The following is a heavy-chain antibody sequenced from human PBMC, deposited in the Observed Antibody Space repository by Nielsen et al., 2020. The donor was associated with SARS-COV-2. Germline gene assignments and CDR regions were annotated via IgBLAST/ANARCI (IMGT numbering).Heavy chain of an antibody. CDR2: MNPNSGNT. CDR3: ASKGDTAMADYYYYGMDV. J-gene: IGHJ6*02. D-gene: IGHD5-18*01. V-gene: IGHV1-8*02. Sequence: ASVKVSCKASGYTFTSYGISWVRQAPGQGLEWMGWMNPNSGNTGYAQKFQGRVTMTRNTSISTAYVELSSLRSEDTAVYYCASKGDTAMADYYYYGMDVWGQGTTVTVSS. CDR1: GYTFTSYG.